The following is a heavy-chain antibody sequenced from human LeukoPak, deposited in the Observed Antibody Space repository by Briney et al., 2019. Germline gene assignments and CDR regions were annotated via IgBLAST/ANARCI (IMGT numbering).Heavy chain of an antibody. J-gene: IGHJ3*02. CDR3: TREVVTQSIYSGYDAFDI. D-gene: IGHD5-12*01. CDR1: GFTFSRYN. V-gene: IGHV3-21*01. Sequence: PGGSLRLSCATSGFTFSRYNMNWVRQAPGKGLEWVSCISTSSIYIYNSDSVKGRFTISRDSAKNSLYLQMNNLRAEDTAVYYCTREVVTQSIYSGYDAFDIWGRGTMVTVSS. CDR2: ISTSSIYI.